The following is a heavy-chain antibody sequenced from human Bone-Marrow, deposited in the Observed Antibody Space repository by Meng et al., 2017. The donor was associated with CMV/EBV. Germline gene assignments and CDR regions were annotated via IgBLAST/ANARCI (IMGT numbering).Heavy chain of an antibody. CDR3: ARGADTLGYCSSTSCPLGY. CDR1: GYTFTGYY. V-gene: IGHV1-2*02. Sequence: ASVKVSCKASGYTFTGYYMHWVRQAPGQGLEWMGWINPNSGGTNYAQKFQGRVTMTRDTSTSTVYMELSSLRSEDTAVYYCARGADTLGYCSSTSCPLGYWGQGTLVTVSS. D-gene: IGHD2-2*01. CDR2: INPNSGGT. J-gene: IGHJ4*02.